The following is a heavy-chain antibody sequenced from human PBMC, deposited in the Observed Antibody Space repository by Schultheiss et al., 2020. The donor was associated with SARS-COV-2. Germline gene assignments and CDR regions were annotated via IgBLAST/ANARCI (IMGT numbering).Heavy chain of an antibody. V-gene: IGHV3-15*01. CDR2: IKSKTDGGTT. CDR1: GFTFSNAW. J-gene: IGHJ4*02. D-gene: IGHD6-6*01. CDR3: AREFHGPERDSIAARPNYFDY. Sequence: GGSLRLSCAASGFTFSNAWMSWVRQAPGKGLEWVGRIKSKTDGGTTDYAAPVKGRFTISRDNSKNTLYLQMNSLRAEDTAVYYCAREFHGPERDSIAARPNYFDYWGQGTLVTVSS.